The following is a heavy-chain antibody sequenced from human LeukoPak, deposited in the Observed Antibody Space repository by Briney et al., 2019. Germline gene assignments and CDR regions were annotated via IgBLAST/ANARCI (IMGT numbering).Heavy chain of an antibody. Sequence: SETLSLTCTVSGGSISSSYPYWGWIRQPPGKGLEWIGNIYYSGSTYYSPSLTSRVTVSVDASETQFSLKLSSVTAADTAVYYCARHRYGTDAFDIWGQGTMVTVSS. D-gene: IGHD4-17*01. CDR3: ARHRYGTDAFDI. CDR1: GGSISSSYPY. CDR2: IYYSGST. V-gene: IGHV4-39*01. J-gene: IGHJ3*02.